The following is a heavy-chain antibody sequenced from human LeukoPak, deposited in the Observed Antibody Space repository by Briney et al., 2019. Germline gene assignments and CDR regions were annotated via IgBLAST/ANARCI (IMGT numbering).Heavy chain of an antibody. CDR2: IYYSGST. CDR3: ARGLIRTIAAAGTLLFDP. CDR1: GGSISSGGYY. V-gene: IGHV4-31*03. J-gene: IGHJ5*02. D-gene: IGHD6-13*01. Sequence: SETLSLTCTVSGGSISSGGYYWSWIRQHPGQGLEWIGYIYYSGSTYYNPSLKSRVTISVDTSKNQFSLKLSSVTAADTAVYYCARGLIRTIAAAGTLLFDPWGQGTLVTVSS.